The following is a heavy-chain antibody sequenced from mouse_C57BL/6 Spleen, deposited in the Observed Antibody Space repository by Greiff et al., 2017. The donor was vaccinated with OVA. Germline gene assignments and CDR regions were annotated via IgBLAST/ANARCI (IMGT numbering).Heavy chain of an antibody. V-gene: IGHV1-82*01. CDR1: GYAFSSSW. CDR2: IYPGDGDT. CDR3: ARCDYGYFDV. Sequence: VQLQQSGPELVKPGASVKISCKASGYAFSSSWMNWVKQRPGKGLEWIGRIYPGDGDTNYNGKFKGKATLTADKSSSTAYMQLSSLTSEDSAVYFCARCDYGYFDVWGTGTTVTVSS. J-gene: IGHJ1*03.